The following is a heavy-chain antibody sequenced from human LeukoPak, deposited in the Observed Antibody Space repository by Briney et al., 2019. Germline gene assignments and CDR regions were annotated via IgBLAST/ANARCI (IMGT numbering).Heavy chain of an antibody. Sequence: SETLSLTCTVSGGSISSSSYYWGWIRQPPGKGLEWIGSIYYSGSTYYNPSLKSRVTISVDTSKNQFSLKLSSVTAADTAVYYCARAGYCSGGSCYSGTVDYWGQGTLVTVSS. CDR1: GGSISSSSYY. CDR3: ARAGYCSGGSCYSGTVDY. D-gene: IGHD2-15*01. J-gene: IGHJ4*02. CDR2: IYYSGST. V-gene: IGHV4-39*01.